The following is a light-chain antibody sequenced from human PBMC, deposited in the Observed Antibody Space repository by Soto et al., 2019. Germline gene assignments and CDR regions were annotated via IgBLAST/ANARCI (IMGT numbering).Light chain of an antibody. CDR1: QSVSSN. Sequence: EIMITQSPPPPSVSPGGRNTPPPRGRQSVSSNLAWYQQKPGQAPRLLIYGASTRATGIPARFSGSGSGTEFTLTISSLQSEDFAVYYCQQYNNWPPWTFGQGTKVDIK. CDR3: QQYNNWPPWT. CDR2: GAS. V-gene: IGKV3-15*01. J-gene: IGKJ1*01.